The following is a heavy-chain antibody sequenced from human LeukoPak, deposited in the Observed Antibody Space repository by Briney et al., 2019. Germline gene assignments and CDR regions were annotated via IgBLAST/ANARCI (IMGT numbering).Heavy chain of an antibody. Sequence: ASVKVSCKASGYTFSTYTISWLRQAPGQGLEWMEWISAYNSNTNYAQKLQGRVTMTADTSTSTAYMELRGLRSDDTAVYYCARGAGDMATITPFDQWGQGTLVNVSS. D-gene: IGHD5-24*01. V-gene: IGHV1-18*01. CDR1: GYTFSTYT. CDR3: ARGAGDMATITPFDQ. CDR2: ISAYNSNT. J-gene: IGHJ4*02.